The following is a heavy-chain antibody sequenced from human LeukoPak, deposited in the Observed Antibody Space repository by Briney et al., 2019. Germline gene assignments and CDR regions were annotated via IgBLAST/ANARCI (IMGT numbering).Heavy chain of an antibody. D-gene: IGHD2-15*01. V-gene: IGHV3-30*04. CDR3: ASDYSSYSISTVFDY. J-gene: IGHJ4*02. CDR2: ISYDGSNK. CDR1: GFTFSSYA. Sequence: GGSLRLSCAASGFTFSSYAMHWVRQAPGKGLEWVAVISYDGSNKYYADSVKGRFTISRDNSKNTLYLQMNSPRTEDTAVYYCASDYSSYSISTVFDYWGQGTLVTVSS.